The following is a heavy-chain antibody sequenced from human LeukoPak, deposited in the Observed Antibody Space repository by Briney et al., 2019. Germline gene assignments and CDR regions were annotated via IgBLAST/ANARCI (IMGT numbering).Heavy chain of an antibody. CDR1: GFTFSSYG. Sequence: PGRSPRLSCAASGFTFSSYGMHWVRQAPGKGLEWVAVISYDGSNKYYADSVKGRFTISRDNSKNTLYLQMNSLRAEDTAVYYCAKETGYSSGWWPVYDAFDLWGQGTMVTVSS. V-gene: IGHV3-30*18. CDR3: AKETGYSSGWWPVYDAFDL. J-gene: IGHJ3*01. CDR2: ISYDGSNK. D-gene: IGHD6-19*01.